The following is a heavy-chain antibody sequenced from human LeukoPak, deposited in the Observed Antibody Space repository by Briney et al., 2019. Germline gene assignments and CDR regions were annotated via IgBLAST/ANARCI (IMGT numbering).Heavy chain of an antibody. J-gene: IGHJ3*02. D-gene: IGHD6-19*01. CDR1: GGSISSYY. CDR2: IYTSGST. V-gene: IGHV4-4*07. CDR3: ARVGSSGWYSDAFDI. Sequence: PSETLSLTCTVSGGSISSYYWSWIRQPAGKGLEWIGRIYTSGSTNYNPSLKSRVTMSVDTSKNQFSLKLSSVTAADTAVYYCARVGSSGWYSDAFDIWGQGTMVTVSS.